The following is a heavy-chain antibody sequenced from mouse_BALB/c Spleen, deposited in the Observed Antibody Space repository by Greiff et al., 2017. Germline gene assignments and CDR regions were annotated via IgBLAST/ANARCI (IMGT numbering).Heavy chain of an antibody. J-gene: IGHJ4*01. CDR2: IRSKSNNYAT. Sequence: EVMLVESGGGLVQPKGSLKLSCAASGFTFNTYAMHWVCQAPGKGLEWVARIRSKSNNYATYYADSVKDRFTISRDDSQSMLYLQMNNLKTEDTAMYYCVRGDRYYAMDYWGQGTSVTVSS. CDR3: VRGDRYYAMDY. V-gene: IGHV10-3*03. CDR1: GFTFNTYA. D-gene: IGHD2-14*01.